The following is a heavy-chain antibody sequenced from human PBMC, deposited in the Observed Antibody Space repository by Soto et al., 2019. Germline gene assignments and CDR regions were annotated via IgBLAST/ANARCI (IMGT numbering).Heavy chain of an antibody. CDR3: ARGRVVTAYFDY. CDR2: IYYSGST. J-gene: IGHJ4*02. D-gene: IGHD3-22*01. CDR1: GGSLSSYY. V-gene: IGHV4-59*12. Sequence: PSETLSLTCVVSGGSLSSYYWSWIRQPPGKGLEWIGYIYYSGSTNYNPSLKSRVTISVDTSKNQFSLKLSSVTAADTAVYYCARGRVVTAYFDYWGQGTLVTVSS.